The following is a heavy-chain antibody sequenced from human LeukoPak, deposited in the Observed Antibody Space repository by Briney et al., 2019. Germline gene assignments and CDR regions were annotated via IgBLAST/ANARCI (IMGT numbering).Heavy chain of an antibody. CDR2: ISYDGSNK. D-gene: IGHD3/OR15-3a*01. CDR1: GFTFSSYG. V-gene: IGHV3-30*18. Sequence: GGSLRLSCAASGFTFSSYGMHWVRQAPGKGLEWVAVISYDGSNKYYADSVKGRFTISRDNSKNTLYLQMNSLRAEDTAVYYCAKDRKVLDYYFDYWGQGTLVTVSS. J-gene: IGHJ4*02. CDR3: AKDRKVLDYYFDY.